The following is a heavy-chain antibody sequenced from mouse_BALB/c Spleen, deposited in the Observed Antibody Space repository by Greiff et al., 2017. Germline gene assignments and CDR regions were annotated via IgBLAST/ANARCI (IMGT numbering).Heavy chain of an antibody. D-gene: IGHD2-1*01. J-gene: IGHJ3*01. CDR2: INSDGGST. CDR1: EYEFPSHD. V-gene: IGHV5-2*01. Sequence: EVHLVESGGGLVQPGESLKLSCESNEYEFPSHDMSWVRTTPEKRLELVAAINSDGGSTYYPDTMERRFIISRDNTKKTLYLQMSSLRSEDTALYYCARHGNYGNPAWFAYWGQGTLVTVSA. CDR3: ARHGNYGNPAWFAY.